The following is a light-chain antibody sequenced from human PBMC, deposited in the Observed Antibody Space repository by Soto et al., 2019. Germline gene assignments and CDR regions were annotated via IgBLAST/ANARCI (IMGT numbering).Light chain of an antibody. CDR3: SSYPSDNRDYV. Sequence: QSALTQPASVSGSPGQSITISCTGSSSDVGAYTSVSWYQQHPGKAPQLMIYEVSNRPSGVSRRFSGSKSGNTASLTISGLQAEDEAHYYCSSYPSDNRDYVFGTGTKVTVL. V-gene: IGLV2-14*01. J-gene: IGLJ1*01. CDR1: SSDVGAYTS. CDR2: EVS.